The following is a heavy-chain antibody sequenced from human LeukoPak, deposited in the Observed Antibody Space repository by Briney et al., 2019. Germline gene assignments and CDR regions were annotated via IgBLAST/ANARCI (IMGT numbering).Heavy chain of an antibody. D-gene: IGHD3-9*01. CDR3: ASQAIDYDILTGYKNYYYYMDV. J-gene: IGHJ6*03. Sequence: ASVKVSCKASGGTFSSYAISWVRQAPGQGLEWMGGIIPIFGTANYAQKFQGRVTITTDESTSTAYMELSSLRSEDTAVYYCASQAIDYDILTGYKNYYYYMDVWGKGTTVTVSS. V-gene: IGHV1-69*05. CDR2: IIPIFGTA. CDR1: GGTFSSYA.